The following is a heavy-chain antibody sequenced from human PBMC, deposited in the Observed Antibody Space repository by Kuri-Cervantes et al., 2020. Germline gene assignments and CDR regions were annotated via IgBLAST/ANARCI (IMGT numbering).Heavy chain of an antibody. CDR1: GYTFTSYD. CDR3: ASGGGHSSDHYYLAY. V-gene: IGHV1-8*01. D-gene: IGHD3-22*01. J-gene: IGHJ4*02. CDR2: MNPNSGNT. Sequence: ASVKVSCKASGYTFTSYDINWVRQATGQGLEWMGWMNPNSGNTGYAQKFQGRVTMTRNTSISTAYMELNSLRAEDTAVYYCASGGGHSSDHYYLAYWGQGTLVTVSS.